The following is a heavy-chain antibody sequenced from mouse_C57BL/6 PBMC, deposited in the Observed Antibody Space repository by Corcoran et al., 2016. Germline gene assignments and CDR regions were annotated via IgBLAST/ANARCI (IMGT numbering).Heavy chain of an antibody. J-gene: IGHJ3*01. CDR1: GYTFTDYY. D-gene: IGHD1-1*01. Sequence: EVQLQQSGPVLVKPGASVKMSCKASGYTFTDYYMNWVKQSHGKSLEWIGVINPYNGGTSYNQKFKGKATLTVDKSSSTAYMELNSLTSEDSAVYYCAKDGSSPWFAYWCQGTLVTVSA. CDR3: AKDGSSPWFAY. CDR2: INPYNGGT. V-gene: IGHV1-19*01.